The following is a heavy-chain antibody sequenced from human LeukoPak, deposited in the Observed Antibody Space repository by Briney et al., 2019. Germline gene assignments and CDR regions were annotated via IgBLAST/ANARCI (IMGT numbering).Heavy chain of an antibody. J-gene: IGHJ4*02. D-gene: IGHD3-10*01. V-gene: IGHV1-2*02. CDR3: ARGTYGDYFDS. Sequence: ASVKVSCKASTRTLTDYYIHWVRQAPGRGLEWMGWIDPRTGAANDPQKFQGRLTMTRDASITTAYMELSRLSSDATAIYYCARGTYGDYFDSWGQGTLVTVSS. CDR2: IDPRTGAA. CDR1: TRTLTDYY.